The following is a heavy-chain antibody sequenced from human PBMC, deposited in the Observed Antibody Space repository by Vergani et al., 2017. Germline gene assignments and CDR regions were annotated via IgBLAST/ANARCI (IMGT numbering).Heavy chain of an antibody. V-gene: IGHV3-23*01. CDR1: GFTFSSYA. J-gene: IGHJ3*02. D-gene: IGHD6-6*01. Sequence: EVQLLESGGGLVQPGGSLRLSCAASGFTFSSYAMSWVRQAPGKGLEWVSAISGSGGSTYYADSVKGRFTISRDNSKNTRYLQLNRLRAEDTAVYYCAKGAEYSGSRTAFDIWGQGTMVTGAS. CDR2: ISGSGGST. CDR3: AKGAEYSGSRTAFDI.